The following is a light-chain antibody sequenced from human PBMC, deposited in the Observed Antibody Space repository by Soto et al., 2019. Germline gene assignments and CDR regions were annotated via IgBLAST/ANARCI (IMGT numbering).Light chain of an antibody. CDR2: GNT. CDR1: RSDIGAGFD. V-gene: IGLV1-40*01. CDR3: SAYTSSSTPYV. J-gene: IGLJ1*01. Sequence: QSVLTQPPSVSGAPGQSVTISCTGSRSDIGAGFDVHWYQQLPGAAPKLLIYGNTKRPSGVPDRFSGSKSGTSASLAISGLQTEDEADYYCSAYTSSSTPYVFGSGTKVTVL.